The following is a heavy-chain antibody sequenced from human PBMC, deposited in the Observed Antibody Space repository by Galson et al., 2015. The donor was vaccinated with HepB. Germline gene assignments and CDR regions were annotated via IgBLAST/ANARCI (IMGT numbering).Heavy chain of an antibody. CDR2: ISSSTDTI. Sequence: SLRLSCAASELTLSAYSMNWVRQAPGKGLEWVSYISSSTDTIYYADSVKGRFTIHRDNSKNTLYLQMIRLRAEDTALYYCAKVPDHYGSGFYFAFHVWGQGTMVTVSS. V-gene: IGHV3-48*04. D-gene: IGHD3-10*01. CDR1: ELTLSAYS. CDR3: AKVPDHYGSGFYFAFHV. J-gene: IGHJ3*01.